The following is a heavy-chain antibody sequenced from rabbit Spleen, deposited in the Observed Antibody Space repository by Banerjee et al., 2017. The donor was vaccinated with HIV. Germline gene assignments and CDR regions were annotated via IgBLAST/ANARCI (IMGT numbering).Heavy chain of an antibody. CDR3: ARDGDDAGYDFTL. J-gene: IGHJ4*01. CDR1: GFTLSRCY. D-gene: IGHD3-1*01. CDR2: IDPVFGIT. Sequence: QSLEESGGDLVKPGASLKLSCKASGFTLSRCYMNWVRQAPGKGLEWIGYIDPVFGITYYANWVNGRFSISRENAQNTVFLQMTSLTAADTATYFCARDGDDAGYDFTLWGPGTLVTVS. V-gene: IGHV1S7*01.